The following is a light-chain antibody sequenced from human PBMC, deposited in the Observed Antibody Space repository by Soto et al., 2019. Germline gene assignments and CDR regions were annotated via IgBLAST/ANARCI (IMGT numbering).Light chain of an antibody. V-gene: IGLV2-14*01. CDR1: SSDVGGYNY. J-gene: IGLJ2*01. Sequence: QSVLTQPASVSGSPGQSITISCTGTSSDVGGYNYVSWYQQHPGKAPKLMIYDVSNRPSGVSNRFSGSKSGNTASLTISGLQAEDEADYYCSSYTSRSTLVVGGGTKLTVL. CDR3: SSYTSRSTLV. CDR2: DVS.